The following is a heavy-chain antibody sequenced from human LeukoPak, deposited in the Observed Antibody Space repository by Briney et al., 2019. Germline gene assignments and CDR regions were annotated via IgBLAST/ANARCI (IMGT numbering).Heavy chain of an antibody. V-gene: IGHV1-69*13. CDR1: GGTFSSYD. J-gene: IGHJ5*02. CDR2: IIPIFGTA. CDR3: ARDLLQEVVVVPAAILGWFDP. Sequence: ASVKVSCKASGGTFSSYDISWVRQAPGQGLEWMGGIIPIFGTANYAQKFQGRATITADESTSTAYMELSSLRSEDTAVYYCARDLLQEVVVVPAAILGWFDPWGQGTLVTVSS. D-gene: IGHD2-2*02.